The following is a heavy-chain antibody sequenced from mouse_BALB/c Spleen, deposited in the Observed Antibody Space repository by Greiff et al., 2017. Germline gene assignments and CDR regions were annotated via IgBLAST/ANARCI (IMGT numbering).Heavy chain of an antibody. CDR1: GYTFTSYY. V-gene: IGHV1S81*02. CDR2: INPSNGGT. CDR3: TRRGGSGTWFAY. Sequence: QVQLKQPGAELVKPGASVKLSCKASGYTFTSYYMYWVKQRPGQGLEWIGGINPSNGGTNFNEKFKSKATLTVDKSSSTAYMQLSSLTSEDSAVYYCTRRGGSGTWFAYWGQGTLVTVSA. J-gene: IGHJ3*01.